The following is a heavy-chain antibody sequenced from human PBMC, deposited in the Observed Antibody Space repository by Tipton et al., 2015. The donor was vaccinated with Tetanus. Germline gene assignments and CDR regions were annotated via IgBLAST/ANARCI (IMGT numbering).Heavy chain of an antibody. CDR2: IKDDGSET. J-gene: IGHJ5*02. CDR3: ARHLYGYWFDP. CDR1: GFSFSTSW. Sequence: SLRLSCAASGFSFSTSWMSWLRQAPGKGLEWVANIKDDGSETYYVDPVKGRFTISRDNARNSLYLQINSLRVDDTADYYCARHLYGYWFDPWGQGALVTVSS. V-gene: IGHV3-7*01. D-gene: IGHD3-10*01.